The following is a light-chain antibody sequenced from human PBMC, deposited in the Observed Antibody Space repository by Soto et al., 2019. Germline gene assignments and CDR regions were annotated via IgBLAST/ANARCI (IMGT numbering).Light chain of an antibody. V-gene: IGKV1-5*01. CDR3: QQYNPYSRT. Sequence: DIQMTQSPPTLPASAGDRVTITCRASQYISRWLAWYQQKPGKAPKLLIYAASSLQSGVPSRFSGSGSGTDFTLTISSLQRDDFAIYYCQQYNPYSRTFGQGTKV. CDR2: AAS. CDR1: QYISRW. J-gene: IGKJ1*01.